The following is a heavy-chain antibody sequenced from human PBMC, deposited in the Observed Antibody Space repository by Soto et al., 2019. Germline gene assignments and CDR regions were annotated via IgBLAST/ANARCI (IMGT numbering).Heavy chain of an antibody. Sequence: QVQLVESGGGVVQPGRSLRLSCAASGFTFSSYAMHWVRQAPGKGLEWVAVISYDGSNKYSADSVKGGFTISRDNSKNTLYLQMNSLRAEDTAVYYCARASGTTHYYYYGMDVWGQGTTVTVSS. J-gene: IGHJ6*02. V-gene: IGHV3-30-3*01. D-gene: IGHD1-7*01. CDR1: GFTFSSYA. CDR2: ISYDGSNK. CDR3: ARASGTTHYYYYGMDV.